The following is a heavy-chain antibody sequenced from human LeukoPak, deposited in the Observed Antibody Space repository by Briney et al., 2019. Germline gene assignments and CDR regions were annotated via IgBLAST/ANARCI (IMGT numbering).Heavy chain of an antibody. D-gene: IGHD6-19*01. CDR3: AREFGSGWYANYYMDV. J-gene: IGHJ6*03. Sequence: SETLSLTCTVSGGSISSYYWSWIRQPAGKGLEWIGRIYTSGSTNYNPPLKSRVTISVDKSKNQFSLKLSSVTAADTAVYYCAREFGSGWYANYYMDVWGKGTTVTVSS. CDR1: GGSISSYY. V-gene: IGHV4-4*07. CDR2: IYTSGST.